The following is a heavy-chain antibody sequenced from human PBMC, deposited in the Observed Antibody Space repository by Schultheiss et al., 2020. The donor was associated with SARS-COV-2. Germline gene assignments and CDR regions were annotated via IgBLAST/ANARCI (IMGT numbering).Heavy chain of an antibody. V-gene: IGHV4-31*03. D-gene: IGHD4-17*01. CDR3: ARNGDYDDYYYYYGMDV. J-gene: IGHJ6*02. Sequence: SETLSLTCTVSGGSISSGGYYWSWIRQHPGKGLEWIGYIYHSGSTYYNPSLKSRVTISVDTSKNQFSLKLSSVTAADTAVYYCARNGDYDDYYYYYGMDVWGQGTTVTVSS. CDR1: GGSISSGGYY. CDR2: IYHSGST.